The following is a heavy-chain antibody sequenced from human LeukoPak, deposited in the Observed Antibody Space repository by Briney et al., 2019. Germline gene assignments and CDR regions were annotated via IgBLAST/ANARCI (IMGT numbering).Heavy chain of an antibody. V-gene: IGHV4-59*01. Sequence: PSQTLSLTCAVSGDSISSYYWSWIRQPPGKGLEWIGYIYYSGSTKYNPSLKSRVTISVDTSKNHFSLKLSSVTAADTAVYYCARDRQATTAYDAFDIWGRGTMVTVSS. D-gene: IGHD4-17*01. CDR1: GDSISSYY. J-gene: IGHJ3*02. CDR2: IYYSGST. CDR3: ARDRQATTAYDAFDI.